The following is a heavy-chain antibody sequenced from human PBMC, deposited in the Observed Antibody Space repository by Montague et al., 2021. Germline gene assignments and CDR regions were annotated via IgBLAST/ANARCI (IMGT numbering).Heavy chain of an antibody. D-gene: IGHD2-21*01. V-gene: IGHV3-7*01. Sequence: SLRLSCAASGFTSSNYWMSWVRQAPGKGLEWVANIKQDGSVKHYVDSVKGRFTISRDNAKNSLYLQMNSLRAEDTAVYFCARDQGQGYCGGDCYVGLDXWGQGTLVTVSS. CDR3: ARDQGQGYCGGDCYVGLDX. J-gene: IGHJ4*02. CDR2: IKQDGSVK. CDR1: GFTSSNYW.